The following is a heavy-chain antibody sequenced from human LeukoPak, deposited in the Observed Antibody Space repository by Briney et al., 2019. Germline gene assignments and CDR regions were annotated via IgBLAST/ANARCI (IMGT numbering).Heavy chain of an antibody. D-gene: IGHD3-10*01. Sequence: PGGSLTFSCAASGFTVSSNYMSWVRQAPGKGLEWVSVIYSGGSTYYADSVKGRFTISRDNSKNTLYLQMNSLRAEDTAVYYCARAPRSGSHDAFDIWGQGTMVTISS. CDR3: ARAPRSGSHDAFDI. CDR2: IYSGGST. J-gene: IGHJ3*02. V-gene: IGHV3-53*01. CDR1: GFTVSSNY.